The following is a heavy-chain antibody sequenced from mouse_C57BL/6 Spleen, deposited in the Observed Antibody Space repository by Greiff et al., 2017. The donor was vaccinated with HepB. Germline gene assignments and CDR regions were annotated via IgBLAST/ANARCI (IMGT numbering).Heavy chain of an antibody. Sequence: QVQLQHPGAELVMPGASVKLSCKASGYTFTSYWMHWVKQRPGQGLEWIGEIDPSDSYTNYNQKFKGKSTLTVDKSSSTAYMQLSSLTSEDSAVYYCASITTVVATKGYFDYWGQGTTLTVSS. CDR1: GYTFTSYW. J-gene: IGHJ2*01. V-gene: IGHV1-69*01. CDR2: IDPSDSYT. CDR3: ASITTVVATKGYFDY. D-gene: IGHD1-1*01.